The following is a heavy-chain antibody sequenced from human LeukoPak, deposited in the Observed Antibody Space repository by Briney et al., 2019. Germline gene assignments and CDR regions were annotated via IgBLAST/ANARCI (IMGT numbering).Heavy chain of an antibody. D-gene: IGHD3-10*01. Sequence: PSETLSLTCAVYGGSFSGYYWSWIRQPPGKGLECIGEINHSGSTNYNPSLKSRVTISVDTSKNQFSLKLSSVTAADTAVYYCARGKYYYGSGRRGWFDPWGQGTLVTVSS. V-gene: IGHV4-34*01. CDR1: GGSFSGYY. CDR2: INHSGST. CDR3: ARGKYYYGSGRRGWFDP. J-gene: IGHJ5*02.